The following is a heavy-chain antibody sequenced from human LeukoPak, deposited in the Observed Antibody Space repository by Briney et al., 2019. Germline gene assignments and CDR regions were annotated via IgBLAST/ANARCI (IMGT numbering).Heavy chain of an antibody. V-gene: IGHV4-34*01. D-gene: IGHD2-2*01. CDR3: ARGQIVVVPAAKVRSQSLDY. J-gene: IGHJ4*02. CDR2: INHSGST. Sequence: SETLSLTCAVYGGSFSGYYWSWIRQPPGKGLEWIGEINHSGSTNSSPSLKSRVTTSVDTSKNQFSLKLSSVTAADTAVYYCARGQIVVVPAAKVRSQSLDYWGQGTLVTVSS. CDR1: GGSFSGYY.